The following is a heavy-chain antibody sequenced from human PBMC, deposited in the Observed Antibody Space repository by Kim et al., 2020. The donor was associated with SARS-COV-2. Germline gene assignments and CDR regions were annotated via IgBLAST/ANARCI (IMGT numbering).Heavy chain of an antibody. CDR2: IYYSGST. V-gene: IGHV4-31*03. D-gene: IGHD2-2*01. CDR1: GGSISSGGYY. CDR3: ARDAGGYCSSTSCYGMDV. J-gene: IGHJ6*02. Sequence: SETLSLTCTVSGGSISSGGYYWRWIRQHPGKGLEWIGYIYYSGSTYYNPSLKSRVTISVDTSKNQFSLKLSSVTAADTAVYYCARDAGGYCSSTSCYGMDVWGQGTTVTVSS.